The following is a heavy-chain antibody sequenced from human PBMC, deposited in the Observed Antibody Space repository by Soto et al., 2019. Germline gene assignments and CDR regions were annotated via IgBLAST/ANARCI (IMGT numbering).Heavy chain of an antibody. CDR1: GFTFSSYD. Sequence: EVQLLESGGGLVQPGGSLRLSCVGSGFTFSSYDMTWVRQAPGKGLEWVSSFSFYGRRDNTYYADSVKGRFTISRDNSRNTVYLQMDNLRVDDRAVYYCAKSLYNANVGTNAHWGQGTRVTVSS. D-gene: IGHD3-10*01. CDR3: AKSLYNANVGTNAH. J-gene: IGHJ4*02. V-gene: IGHV3-23*01. CDR2: FSFYGRRDNT.